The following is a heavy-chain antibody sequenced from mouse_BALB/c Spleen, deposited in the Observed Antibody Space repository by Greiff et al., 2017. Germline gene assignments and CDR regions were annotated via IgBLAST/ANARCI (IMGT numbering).Heavy chain of an antibody. J-gene: IGHJ2*01. Sequence: EVKLVESGGGLVQPGGSRKLSCAASGFTFSSFGMHWVRQAPEKGLEWVAYISSGSSTIYYADTVKGRFTISRDNPKNTLFLQMTSLRSEDTAMYYCARSTYYGNYEYWGQGTTLTVSS. V-gene: IGHV5-17*02. CDR3: ARSTYYGNYEY. D-gene: IGHD2-10*01. CDR2: ISSGSSTI. CDR1: GFTFSSFG.